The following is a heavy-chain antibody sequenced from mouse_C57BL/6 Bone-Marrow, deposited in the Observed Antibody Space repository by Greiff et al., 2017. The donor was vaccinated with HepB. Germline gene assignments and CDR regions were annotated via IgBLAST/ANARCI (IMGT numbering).Heavy chain of an antibody. Sequence: VKLQESGAELVRPGASVTLSCKASGYTFTDYEMHWVKQTPVHGLEWIGAIDPETGGTAYNQKFKGKAILTADKSSSTAYMELRSLTSEDSAVYYCTRERDSSGYSYYVDYWGQGTTLTVSS. J-gene: IGHJ2*01. V-gene: IGHV1-15*01. D-gene: IGHD3-2*02. CDR1: GYTFTDYE. CDR2: IDPETGGT. CDR3: TRERDSSGYSYYVDY.